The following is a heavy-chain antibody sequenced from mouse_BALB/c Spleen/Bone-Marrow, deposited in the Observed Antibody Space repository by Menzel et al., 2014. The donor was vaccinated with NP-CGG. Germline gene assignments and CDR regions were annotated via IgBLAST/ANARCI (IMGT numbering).Heavy chain of an antibody. V-gene: IGHV5-6*01. J-gene: IGHJ2*01. CDR3: ARQTYYDYDGYFDY. D-gene: IGHD2-4*01. CDR1: GFTFSSYG. CDR2: ISSGGSYT. Sequence: EVQLQQSGGDLVKPGGSLKLPCAASGFTFSSYGMSWVRQTPDKRLEWVATISSGGSYTYYPDSVKGRFTISRDNAKNTLYLQMSSLKSEDTAMYYCARQTYYDYDGYFDYWGQGTTLTVSS.